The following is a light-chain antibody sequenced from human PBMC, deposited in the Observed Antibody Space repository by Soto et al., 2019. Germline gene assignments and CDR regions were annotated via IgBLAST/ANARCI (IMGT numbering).Light chain of an antibody. Sequence: DVVMTQSPLSLPVTLGQSASISCTSSQSLVYADGNTYLNWLQQRPGQSPRRLIYKVFNRDSGVPDRFSGSASGSEFTLTISRVEAEDIGVYYCMQTAHWLYTVGRGTKVDIK. V-gene: IGKV2-30*01. J-gene: IGKJ2*01. CDR2: KVF. CDR1: QSLVYADGNTY. CDR3: MQTAHWLYT.